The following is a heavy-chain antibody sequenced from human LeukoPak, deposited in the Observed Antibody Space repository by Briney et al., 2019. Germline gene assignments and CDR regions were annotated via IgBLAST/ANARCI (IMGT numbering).Heavy chain of an antibody. D-gene: IGHD3-16*01. CDR2: ISTSDITV. CDR1: GFALSDYY. J-gene: IGHJ6*02. Sequence: PGGSLRLSCAASGFALSDYYISWIRQAPGKGLEWISYISTSDITVHADSVKGRFTVSRDNAKNSLDLQMNSLRAEDTAVYYCARELGRNYYYATDVWGQGTTVTVSS. CDR3: ARELGRNYYYATDV. V-gene: IGHV3-11*01.